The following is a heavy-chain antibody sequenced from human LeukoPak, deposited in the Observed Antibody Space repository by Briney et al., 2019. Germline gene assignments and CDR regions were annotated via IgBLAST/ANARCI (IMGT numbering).Heavy chain of an antibody. J-gene: IGHJ4*02. CDR2: ISWNSGSI. CDR1: GFTFDDYA. D-gene: IGHD5-12*01. Sequence: GRSLRLSCAASGFTFDDYAMHWVRHAPGKGLEWVSGISWNSGSIGYADSVKGRFTISRDNAKNSLYLQMNSLRAEDMALYYCAKRIDSGYDSGLFDYWGQGTLVTVSS. CDR3: AKRIDSGYDSGLFDY. V-gene: IGHV3-9*03.